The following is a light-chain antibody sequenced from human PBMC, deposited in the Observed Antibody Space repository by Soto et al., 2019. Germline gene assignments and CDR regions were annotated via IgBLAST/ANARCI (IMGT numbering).Light chain of an antibody. CDR3: QQRSNWPPTWT. CDR2: DAS. CDR1: QSVSSY. J-gene: IGKJ1*01. V-gene: IGKV3-11*01. Sequence: EIVLTQSPATLSLSPGERATLSCRASQSVSSYLAWYQQKPGQAPRLLIYDASNRATGIPARFSGSGSGTDFTLTISSLKPEDFAVYDCQQRSNWPPTWTFGQGTKVEIK.